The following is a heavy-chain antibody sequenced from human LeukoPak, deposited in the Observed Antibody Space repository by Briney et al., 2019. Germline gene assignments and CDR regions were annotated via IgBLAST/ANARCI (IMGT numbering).Heavy chain of an antibody. Sequence: PSETLSLTCTVSGGSISGYFWSWIRQPPGKGLEWIGYIYYSGSTNYNPSLKSRVTISVDTSKNQFSLKLSSVTAADTAVYYCARVAPHFYGDYSEYFQHWGQGTLVTVSS. V-gene: IGHV4-59*01. J-gene: IGHJ1*01. CDR3: ARVAPHFYGDYSEYFQH. D-gene: IGHD4-17*01. CDR1: GGSISGYF. CDR2: IYYSGST.